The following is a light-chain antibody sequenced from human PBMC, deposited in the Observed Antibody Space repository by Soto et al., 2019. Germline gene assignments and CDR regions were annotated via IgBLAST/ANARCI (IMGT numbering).Light chain of an antibody. CDR2: RAS. CDR1: ESVNSN. V-gene: IGKV3-15*01. CDR3: QQYNYWPS. Sequence: EIVMTQSPHTLSVSPGERATLSCRASESVNSNLAWYQQKPGQAPRLLIYRASTRATGITARFSGSGSGTEYTLTINSLQSEDFAVYYCQQYNYWPSFGQGTKVDIK. J-gene: IGKJ1*01.